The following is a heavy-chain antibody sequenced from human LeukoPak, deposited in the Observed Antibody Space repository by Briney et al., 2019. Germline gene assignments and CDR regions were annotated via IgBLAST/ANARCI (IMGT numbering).Heavy chain of an antibody. D-gene: IGHD6-13*01. CDR1: GFTFSSYA. J-gene: IGHJ4*02. CDR3: AKDPSSSWYPRIFDY. V-gene: IGHV3-23*01. CDR2: ISGSGGST. Sequence: GGSLRLSCAASGFTFSSYAMSWVRQAPGKGLEWVSAISGSGGSTYYADSVKGRFTISRDNSKNTLYLQMNSLRAEDTAVYYCAKDPSSSWYPRIFDYWGQGTLVTVSS.